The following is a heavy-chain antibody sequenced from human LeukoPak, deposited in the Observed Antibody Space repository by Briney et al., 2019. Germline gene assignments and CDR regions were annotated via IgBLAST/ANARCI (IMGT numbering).Heavy chain of an antibody. CDR2: IYHSGST. D-gene: IGHD6-13*01. J-gene: IGHJ4*02. CDR1: GGSISSGGYS. CDR3: ARDTAAGPPGV. Sequence: SQTLSLTCAVSGGSISSGGYSWSWIRQPPGKGLEWIGYIYHSGSTYYNPSLKSRVTISVDRSKNQFSLKLSSVTAADTAVYYCARDTAAGPPGVWGQGTLVTVSS. V-gene: IGHV4-30-2*01.